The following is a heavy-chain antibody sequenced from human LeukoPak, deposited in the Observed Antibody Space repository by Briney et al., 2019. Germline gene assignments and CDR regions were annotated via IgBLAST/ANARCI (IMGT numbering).Heavy chain of an antibody. CDR3: ARDPLYYYDSSGYFDY. V-gene: IGHV1-18*01. CDR2: ISAYNGNT. J-gene: IGHJ4*01. CDR1: GYTFTSYG. Sequence: ASVKVSCKASGYTFTSYGISWVRQAPGQGLEWMGWISAYNGNTNYAQKLQGRVTMTTNTSTSTAYMELRSLRSDDTAVYYCARDPLYYYDSSGYFDYWGHATLVTVSS. D-gene: IGHD3-22*01.